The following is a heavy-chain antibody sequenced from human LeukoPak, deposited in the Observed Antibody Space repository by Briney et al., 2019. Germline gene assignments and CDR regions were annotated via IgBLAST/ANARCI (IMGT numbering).Heavy chain of an antibody. Sequence: GESLKISCKGSGYRFTSNWIGGVRQMPGKGLEWMGIIYPGDSDTRYSPSFQGQVTISADKSISTAYLQWSSLKASDTAMYYCATMVMTTRAFDYWGQGTLVTVSS. CDR3: ATMVMTTRAFDY. CDR2: IYPGDSDT. CDR1: GYRFTSNW. V-gene: IGHV5-51*01. J-gene: IGHJ4*02. D-gene: IGHD4/OR15-4a*01.